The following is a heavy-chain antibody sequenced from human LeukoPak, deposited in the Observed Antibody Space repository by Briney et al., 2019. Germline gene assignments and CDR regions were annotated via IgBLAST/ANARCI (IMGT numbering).Heavy chain of an antibody. J-gene: IGHJ6*04. CDR1: GYTFTGYY. V-gene: IGHV1-2*04. D-gene: IGHD5-12*01. CDR3: ARERAHRLVSGYDPYYYGMDV. Sequence: ASVKVSCKASGYTFTGYYMHWVRQAPGQGLEWMGWINPNSGGTNYAQKFQGWVTMTRDTSISTAYMELSRLRSDDTAVDYCARERAHRLVSGYDPYYYGMDVWGKGTTVTVSS. CDR2: INPNSGGT.